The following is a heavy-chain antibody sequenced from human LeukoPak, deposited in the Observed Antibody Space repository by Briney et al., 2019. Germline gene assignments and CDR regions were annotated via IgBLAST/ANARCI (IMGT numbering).Heavy chain of an antibody. Sequence: GASVKVSCKASGYTFTSYGISWVRQAPGQGLEWMGWISAYNGNTKYVQKFQGRVTMTTDTSTSTAYMELGSLRSDDTAVYYCARANLPWFGELRGMDYWGQGTLVTVSS. V-gene: IGHV1-18*01. J-gene: IGHJ4*02. CDR2: ISAYNGNT. CDR3: ARANLPWFGELRGMDY. D-gene: IGHD3-10*01. CDR1: GYTFTSYG.